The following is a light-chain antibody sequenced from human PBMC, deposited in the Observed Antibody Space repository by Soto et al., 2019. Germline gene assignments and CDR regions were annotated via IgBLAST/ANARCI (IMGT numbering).Light chain of an antibody. V-gene: IGLV1-44*01. CDR1: SSNIGSNT. CDR3: AAWDDSLNGDWV. J-gene: IGLJ3*02. CDR2: SNN. Sequence: SALTQPPSASGTPGQRVTISCSGSSSNIGSNTVNWYQQLPGTAPKVLIYSNNQRPSGVPDRFSGSKSGTSASLAISGLQSEDEADYYCAAWDDSLNGDWVFGGGTKLTVL.